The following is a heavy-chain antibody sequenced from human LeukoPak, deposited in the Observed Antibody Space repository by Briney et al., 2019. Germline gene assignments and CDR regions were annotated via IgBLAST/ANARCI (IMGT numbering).Heavy chain of an antibody. CDR1: GGSISSGGYS. V-gene: IGHV4-30-4*07. CDR3: ASTRSAVVPTALDF. Sequence: PSEILSLTCAVSGGSISSGGYSWSWIRQPPGTGLEWIGYIYYSGSTYYNPSLKSRVTISVDTSKNQFSLNLSSVTAADTAIYYCASTRSAVVPTALDFWGQGTLVTVSS. J-gene: IGHJ4*02. D-gene: IGHD2-2*01. CDR2: IYYSGST.